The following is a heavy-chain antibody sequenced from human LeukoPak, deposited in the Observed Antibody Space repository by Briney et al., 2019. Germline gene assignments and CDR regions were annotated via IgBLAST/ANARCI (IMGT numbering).Heavy chain of an antibody. CDR1: GYTFTGYY. CDR3: ASPWPYSGYAYYFDY. V-gene: IGHV1-2*02. Sequence: ASVKVSCKASGYTFTGYYMHWVRQAPGQGLEWMGWINPNSGGTDYAQNFQGRVTMTSDTSISTAYMELSRLRSDDTAVYYCASPWPYSGYAYYFDYWGQGTLVTVPS. CDR2: INPNSGGT. J-gene: IGHJ4*02. D-gene: IGHD5-12*01.